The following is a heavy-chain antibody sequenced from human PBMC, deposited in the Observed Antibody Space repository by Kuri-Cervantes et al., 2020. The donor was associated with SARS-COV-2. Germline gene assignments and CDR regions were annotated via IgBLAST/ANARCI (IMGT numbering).Heavy chain of an antibody. J-gene: IGHJ5*02. Sequence: SVKVSCKASGGIFSSYAISWVRQAPGQGPEWMGGIIPIFGTANYAQKFQGRVTITADESTSTAYMELSSLRSEDTAVYYCARDQGSSWEAGWFDPWGQGTLVTVSS. CDR2: IIPIFGTA. V-gene: IGHV1-69*13. CDR3: ARDQGSSWEAGWFDP. CDR1: GGIFSSYA. D-gene: IGHD6-13*01.